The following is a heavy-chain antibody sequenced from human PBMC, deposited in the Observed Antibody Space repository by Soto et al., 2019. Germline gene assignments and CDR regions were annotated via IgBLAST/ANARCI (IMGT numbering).Heavy chain of an antibody. CDR3: AKGQHCSSTSCYFYYYGMDV. CDR1: GFTFSTDD. J-gene: IGHJ6*02. D-gene: IGHD2-2*01. V-gene: IGHV3-30*18. Sequence: PGGSLRLSCAASGFTFSTDDMHWVRQAPGKGLEWVAVISFDGSNKYYADSVKGRLTISRDNSKNTLFLQMNSLRVEDTAVYYCAKGQHCSSTSCYFYYYGMDVWGQGTTVTVSS. CDR2: ISFDGSNK.